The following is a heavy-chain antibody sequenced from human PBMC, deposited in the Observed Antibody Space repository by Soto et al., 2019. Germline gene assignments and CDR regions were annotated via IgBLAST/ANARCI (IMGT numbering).Heavy chain of an antibody. CDR3: ARLPQEYNYYGMDV. V-gene: IGHV4-39*01. J-gene: IGHJ6*02. CDR1: GGSIVTGSYY. Sequence: PSETLSLTCTVSGGSIVTGSYYWGWIRQPPGKGLEWLGHIYYSGNTYCPPSLKSRVTISVDTSKNQFSLRLSSVTAADTAVYYCARLPQEYNYYGMDVWGQGTTATVSS. D-gene: IGHD1-1*01. CDR2: IYYSGNT.